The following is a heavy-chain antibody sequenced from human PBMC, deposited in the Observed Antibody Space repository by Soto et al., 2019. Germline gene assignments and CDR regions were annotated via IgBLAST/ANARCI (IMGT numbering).Heavy chain of an antibody. CDR2: VYYSGST. V-gene: IGHV4-31*03. Sequence: PSETLSLTCTVSGGSISSGGYYWSWIRQHPGKGLEWIGYVYYSGSTYYNPSLKSRVTISVDTSKNQFSLKLSSVTAADTAVYYCARDEGVDSSGYYLPAGSFQHWGQGTLVTVSS. CDR3: ARDEGVDSSGYYLPAGSFQH. D-gene: IGHD3-22*01. J-gene: IGHJ1*01. CDR1: GGSISSGGYY.